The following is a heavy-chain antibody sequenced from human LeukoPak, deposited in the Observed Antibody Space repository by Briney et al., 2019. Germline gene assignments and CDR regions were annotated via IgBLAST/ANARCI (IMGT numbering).Heavy chain of an antibody. J-gene: IGHJ4*02. CDR1: GFTFSSYT. D-gene: IGHD7-27*01. V-gene: IGHV3-23*01. Sequence: GGSLRLSCAASGFTFSSYTMSWVRQAPGKGLEWVSTITTSDGNTYYADPVKGWFTVSRDNSKNTLFLQMNSLRAEDTAVYYCAKDGGLWVSAHWGDSWGRGTLVTVSS. CDR3: AKDGGLWVSAHWGDS. CDR2: ITTSDGNT.